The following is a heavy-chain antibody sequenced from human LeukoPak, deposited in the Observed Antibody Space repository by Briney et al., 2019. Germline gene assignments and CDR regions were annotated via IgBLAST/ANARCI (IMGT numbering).Heavy chain of an antibody. Sequence: ASVKVSCKASGYTFTSYYMHWVRQAPGQGLEWMGIINPSGGSTSYAQKFQGRVTMTRDTSTSTVYMELSSLRSEDTAVYYCARDLAPTVLMVYAIPNYWGQGTLVTVSS. J-gene: IGHJ4*02. CDR2: INPSGGST. V-gene: IGHV1-46*01. D-gene: IGHD2-8*01. CDR3: ARDLAPTVLMVYAIPNY. CDR1: GYTFTSYY.